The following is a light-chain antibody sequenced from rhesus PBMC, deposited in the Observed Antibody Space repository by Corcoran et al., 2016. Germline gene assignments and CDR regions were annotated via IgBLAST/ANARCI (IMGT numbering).Light chain of an antibody. J-gene: IGKJ2*01. CDR3: GQGTNIPYS. CDR1: QSLVHRDGNTS. Sequence: SQSLVHRDGNTSLSWYQQRPGQPPRRLIYKVSIRDSGVPHRFSGSGAGTDFTLKISRVEAEDVGVYYCGQGTNIPYSFVQGTKVEI. CDR2: KVS. V-gene: IGKV2-64*01.